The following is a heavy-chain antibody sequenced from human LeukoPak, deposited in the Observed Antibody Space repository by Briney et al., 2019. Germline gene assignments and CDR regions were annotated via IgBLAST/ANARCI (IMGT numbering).Heavy chain of an antibody. J-gene: IGHJ3*02. D-gene: IGHD6-19*01. CDR2: ISGYNGDT. CDR1: SYSFTSHG. CDR3: ARGLQENLAWLQAFSAFDI. Sequence: GASVKVSCKTSSYSFTSHGISWVRQAPGQGLEWMAWISGYNGDTNYAKKLQGRVTMTADTSTSTAYMELRSLRTDDTAVYYCARGLQENLAWLQAFSAFDIWGQGTMVTVSS. V-gene: IGHV1-18*01.